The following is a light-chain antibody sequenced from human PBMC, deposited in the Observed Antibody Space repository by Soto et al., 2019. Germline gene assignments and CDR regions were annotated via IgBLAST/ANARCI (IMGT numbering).Light chain of an antibody. V-gene: IGKV1-39*01. CDR3: QQRSNWPPIT. CDR1: QSISDF. CDR2: AAS. J-gene: IGKJ5*01. Sequence: DIQMTQSPSSLSASVGDRVTITCRASQSISDFLNWYQQKPGKAPKLPIYAASSLQSGVPSRFSGSGSGTDFTLTISSLEPEDAALYYCQQRSNWPPITFGQGTRLEIK.